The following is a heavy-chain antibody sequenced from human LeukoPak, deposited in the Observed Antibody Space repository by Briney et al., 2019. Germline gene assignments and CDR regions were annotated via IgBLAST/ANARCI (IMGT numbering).Heavy chain of an antibody. D-gene: IGHD2-15*01. V-gene: IGHV3-30*18. CDR2: ISYDGSNK. CDR3: AKSGYCSGGSCYAFDY. Sequence: GRSLRLSCAASGFTFSSYGMHWVRQAPGKGLEWVAVISYDGSNKYYADSAKGRFTISRDNSKNTLYLQMNSLRAEDTAVYYCAKSGYCSGGSCYAFDYWGQGTLVTVSS. J-gene: IGHJ4*02. CDR1: GFTFSSYG.